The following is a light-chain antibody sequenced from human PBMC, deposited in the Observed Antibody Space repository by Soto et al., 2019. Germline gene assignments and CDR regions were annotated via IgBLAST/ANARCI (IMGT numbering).Light chain of an antibody. J-gene: IGKJ1*01. V-gene: IGKV1-39*01. CDR3: QQSYSTPRA. CDR1: QSISSY. Sequence: DIQMTQSPYSLSASVGDRVTITCRASQSISSYLNWYQQKPGKAAKLLIYAASSLQSEVPSRFSGSGSGTDFTLTISSLQPEDFATYYCQQSYSTPRAFGQGTKVAIK. CDR2: AAS.